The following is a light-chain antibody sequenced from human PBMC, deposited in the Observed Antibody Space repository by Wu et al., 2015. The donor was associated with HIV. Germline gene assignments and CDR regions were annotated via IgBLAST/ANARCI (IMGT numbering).Light chain of an antibody. J-gene: IGKJ4*01. Sequence: RVTQSPASLSAFAGDRVTITCRSSQDVNSYLAWYQQKPGKAPKLLIYRTSILQTGVPSRFSGGVSGADFTLTIDSLQSEDVATYHCLQYNYYPPLTFGGGTKVEMK. CDR2: RTS. CDR3: LQYNYYPPLT. CDR1: QDVNSY. V-gene: IGKV1-8*01.